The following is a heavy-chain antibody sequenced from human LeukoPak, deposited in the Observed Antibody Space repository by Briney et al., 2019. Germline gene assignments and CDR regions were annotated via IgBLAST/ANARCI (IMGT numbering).Heavy chain of an antibody. CDR3: AKGGDYYDRSGQPWGAFDI. J-gene: IGHJ3*02. CDR2: ISYDGSNK. Sequence: GGSLRLSCAASGFTFSSYGMHWVRQAPGKGLEWVAVISYDGSNKYYADSVKGRFTISRDNSKNTLYLQMNSLRAEDTAVYYCAKGGDYYDRSGQPWGAFDIWGQGTMVTVSS. CDR1: GFTFSSYG. D-gene: IGHD3-22*01. V-gene: IGHV3-30*18.